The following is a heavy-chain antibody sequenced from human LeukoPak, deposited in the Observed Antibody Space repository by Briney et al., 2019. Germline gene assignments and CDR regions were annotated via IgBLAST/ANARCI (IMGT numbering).Heavy chain of an antibody. CDR1: GFTFGSYS. CDR3: ARENDFWSGYPSDY. V-gene: IGHV3-21*01. D-gene: IGHD3-3*01. CDR2: IMSSSSYI. J-gene: IGHJ4*02. Sequence: AGGSLRLSCAASGFTFGSYSMNWVRQAPGKGLEWVSYIMSSSSYIHYADSVKGRFTISRDNAQNSLYLQMNSLRAEDTAVYYCARENDFWSGYPSDYWGQGTPVTVSS.